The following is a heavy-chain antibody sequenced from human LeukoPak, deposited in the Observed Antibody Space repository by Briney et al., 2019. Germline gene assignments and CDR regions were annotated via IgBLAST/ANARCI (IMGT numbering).Heavy chain of an antibody. CDR3: ARMGYYDSSGRCRGAFDI. J-gene: IGHJ3*02. CDR1: GGSISSSSYY. CDR2: IYYSGST. D-gene: IGHD3-22*01. Sequence: PSETLSLTCTVSGGSISSSSYYWGWIRQPPGKGLEWIGIIYYSGSTYYNPSLKSRVTLSVDTSKNQFSLKLSSVTAADTAVYYCARMGYYDSSGRCRGAFDIWGQGTMVTVSS. V-gene: IGHV4-39*07.